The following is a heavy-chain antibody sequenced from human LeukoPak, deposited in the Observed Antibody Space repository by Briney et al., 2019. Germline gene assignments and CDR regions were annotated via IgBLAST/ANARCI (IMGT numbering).Heavy chain of an antibody. Sequence: ASVKVSCKAFGYTFTGYYIHWARQAPGQGLEWMGWVNPNSGDTSYAQKFQGRVTMTWDTSVSTAYMELSRLRSDDTALYYCARSTNYFDYWGQGTLVTVSS. J-gene: IGHJ4*02. V-gene: IGHV1-2*02. D-gene: IGHD2-2*01. CDR2: VNPNSGDT. CDR3: ARSTNYFDY. CDR1: GYTFTGYY.